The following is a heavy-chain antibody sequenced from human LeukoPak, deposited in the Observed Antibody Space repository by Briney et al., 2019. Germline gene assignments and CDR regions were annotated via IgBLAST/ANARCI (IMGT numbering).Heavy chain of an antibody. CDR3: ARDPGGRYYDSGGYQIWFDP. CDR2: VYYSGSP. CDR1: GGSISSSSYY. Sequence: PSETLSLTCTVSGGSISSSSYYWGWLRQPPGKGLEWIGSVYYSGSPYYNPSLNSRVTISIDTSKSRFSLKLNSVTTADTAVYYCARDPGGRYYDSGGYQIWFDPWGXXXXXTVSS. D-gene: IGHD3-22*01. V-gene: IGHV4-39*07. J-gene: IGHJ5*02.